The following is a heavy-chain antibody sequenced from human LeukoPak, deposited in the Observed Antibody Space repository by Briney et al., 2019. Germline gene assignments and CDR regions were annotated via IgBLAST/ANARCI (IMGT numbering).Heavy chain of an antibody. D-gene: IGHD6-19*01. J-gene: IGHJ4*02. V-gene: IGHV3-21*01. Sequence: GGSLRLSCAASGFTFSSYSMNWVRQAPGKGLGWVSSISSSNSYIYNADSVKGRFTISRDNAKNSLYLQMNSLRAEDAAVYYCARDQGLLVVAGRFGYWGQGTLVTVSS. CDR1: GFTFSSYS. CDR3: ARDQGLLVVAGRFGY. CDR2: ISSSNSYI.